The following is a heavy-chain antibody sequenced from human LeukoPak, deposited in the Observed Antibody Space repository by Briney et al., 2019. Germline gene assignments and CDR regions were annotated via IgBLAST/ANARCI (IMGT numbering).Heavy chain of an antibody. CDR3: ARDSYDAFDI. J-gene: IGHJ3*02. Sequence: GGSLRLSCAASGFTFSNYAMHWVRQAPGKGLEWVAVISYDGSNKYYADSVKGRFTISRDNSKNTLYLQMNSLRAEDTAVYYCARDSYDAFDIWGQGTMVTVSS. CDR2: ISYDGSNK. V-gene: IGHV3-30*19. D-gene: IGHD1-26*01. CDR1: GFTFSNYA.